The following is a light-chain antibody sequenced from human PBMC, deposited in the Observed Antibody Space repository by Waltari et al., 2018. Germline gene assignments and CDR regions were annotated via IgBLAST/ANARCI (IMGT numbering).Light chain of an antibody. J-gene: IGLJ1*01. CDR1: RRKVRSYNV. CDR3: CSYVRSTTFYV. V-gene: IGLV2-23*02. CDR2: EVS. Sequence: SALTHHAPVSGSPERSIPHSCTGTRRKVRSYNVVSGYQQPPGKAPKVMIYEVSKRPSGVSNRFSGSKSGNTASLTISGLQAEDEADYYCCSYVRSTTFYVFGTGTKVTVL.